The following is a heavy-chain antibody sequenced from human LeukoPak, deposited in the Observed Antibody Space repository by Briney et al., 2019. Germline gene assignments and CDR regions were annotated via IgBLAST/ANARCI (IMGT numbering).Heavy chain of an antibody. CDR1: GGSISSGGYY. V-gene: IGHV4-31*03. Sequence: SETLSLNCTVSGGSISSGGYYWSWIRQHPGKGLEWIGYIYYRGGSTYYNPSLKSRVTISVDTSKNQFSLKLSSVTAADTAVYYCARVQGLSSRPFDYWGQGTLVTVSS. CDR2: IYYRGGST. J-gene: IGHJ4*02. D-gene: IGHD3-10*01. CDR3: ARVQGLSSRPFDY.